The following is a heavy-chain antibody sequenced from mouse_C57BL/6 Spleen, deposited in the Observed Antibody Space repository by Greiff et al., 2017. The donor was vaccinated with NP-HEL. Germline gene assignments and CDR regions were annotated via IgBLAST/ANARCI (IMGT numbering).Heavy chain of an antibody. CDR2: IDPSDSET. CDR1: GYTFTSCW. Sequence: VQLQQPGAELVRPGSSVKLSCKASGYTFTSCWMHWVKQRPIQGLEWIGNIDPSDSETHYNQKFKDKATLTVDKSSSTAYMQLSSLTSEDSAVYYCARKRGSTGTFDYWGQGTTLTVAS. J-gene: IGHJ2*01. CDR3: ARKRGSTGTFDY. V-gene: IGHV1-52*01. D-gene: IGHD4-1*01.